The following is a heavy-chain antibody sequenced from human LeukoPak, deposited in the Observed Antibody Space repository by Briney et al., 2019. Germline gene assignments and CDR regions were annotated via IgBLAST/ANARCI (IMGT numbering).Heavy chain of an antibody. J-gene: IGHJ4*02. CDR3: TRVTAGHDY. CDR2: INHSGYT. Sequence: KPSETLSLTCAVSGFSFDDYYSAWVRQTPRRGLEWIGEINHSGYTNDSASLKSRVTLSIDTARKQLSLKLRSVTVAYAGFYYCTRVTAGHDYWGQGTLVTVSS. V-gene: IGHV4-34*01. CDR1: GFSFDDYY. D-gene: IGHD2-21*02.